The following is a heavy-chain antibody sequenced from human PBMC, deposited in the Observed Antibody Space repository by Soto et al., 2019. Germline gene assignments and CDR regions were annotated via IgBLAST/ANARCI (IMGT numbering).Heavy chain of an antibody. CDR1: GFTFSNYV. J-gene: IGHJ6*02. CDR3: AKEYCTTTTCSNYYYYYGMDV. V-gene: IGHV3-23*01. CDR2: LSTSGANT. D-gene: IGHD2-2*01. Sequence: GGSLRLSCAASGFTFSNYVMSWVRQAPEKGLEWVSGLSTSGANTYYADSVTGRFTISRDNSKNMLYLQMNSLRADDTAVYYCAKEYCTTTTCSNYYYYYGMDVWGQGTTVTVS.